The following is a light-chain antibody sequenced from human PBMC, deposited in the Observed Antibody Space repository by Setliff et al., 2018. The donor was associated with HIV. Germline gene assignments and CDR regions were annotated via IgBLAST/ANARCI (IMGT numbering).Light chain of an antibody. Sequence: QSALTQPASVSGSPGQSITISCTGTSSDVCLYNFVSWYQQHPGKVPKLIIYDVTNRPSGISHRFSGAKSGNTASLTISGLQADDDADYYCSSFRTSRKFVFGTGTKVTVL. CDR2: DVT. CDR1: SSDVCLYNF. V-gene: IGLV2-14*01. J-gene: IGLJ1*01. CDR3: SSFRTSRKFV.